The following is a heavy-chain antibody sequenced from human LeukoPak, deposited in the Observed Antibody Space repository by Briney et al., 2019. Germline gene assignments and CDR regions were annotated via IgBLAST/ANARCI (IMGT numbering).Heavy chain of an antibody. V-gene: IGHV5-51*01. CDR2: IYPGDSDT. Sequence: GESLKISCKGSGYSFTNYWIGWVRQMPGKGLEWMGIIYPGDSDTRYSPSFQGQVTISADKSINTAYPQWSSLKASDTAMYYCAVAYCSGGSCSHYGMDVWGQGTTVTVSS. CDR3: AVAYCSGGSCSHYGMDV. D-gene: IGHD2-15*01. J-gene: IGHJ6*02. CDR1: GYSFTNYW.